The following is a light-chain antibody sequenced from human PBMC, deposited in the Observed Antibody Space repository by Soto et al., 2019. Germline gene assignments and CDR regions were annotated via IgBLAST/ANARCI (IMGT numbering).Light chain of an antibody. J-gene: IGKJ1*01. V-gene: IGKV3-20*01. CDR1: ESTSSTY. CDR2: GAS. Sequence: EIVLTQSPGTLSLSPGERATLSCRASESTSSTYLAWYQQKPGQAPRLLIYGASSRATGIPERFSGSASATAFTLTIGMLDPEDFAVYYCQNFSSSPWTFGLGPKVEIK. CDR3: QNFSSSPWT.